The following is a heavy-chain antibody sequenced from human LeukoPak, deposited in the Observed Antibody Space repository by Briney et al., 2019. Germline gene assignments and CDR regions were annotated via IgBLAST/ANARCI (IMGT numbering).Heavy chain of an antibody. Sequence: GGSLRLSCAASGFIFSAYGTHWVRQAPGKGLEWVAVIWYDGGNKYYADSVKGRFTISRDNSENTLYLQMNSLRAEDTAVYYCAKERLHKYYYDSSGSYYFDYWGQGTLVTVSS. CDR3: AKERLHKYYYDSSGSYYFDY. V-gene: IGHV3-30*02. J-gene: IGHJ4*02. CDR1: GFIFSAYG. CDR2: IWYDGGNK. D-gene: IGHD3-22*01.